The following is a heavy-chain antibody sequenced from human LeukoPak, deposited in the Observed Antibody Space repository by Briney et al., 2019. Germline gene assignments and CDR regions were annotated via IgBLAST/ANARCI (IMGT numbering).Heavy chain of an antibody. J-gene: IGHJ6*02. D-gene: IGHD3-10*01. CDR1: GFPFGTYW. CDR3: TRGGSGSYYNTYYNGLDA. V-gene: IGHV3-7*01. CDR2: IKQDESEE. Sequence: GSLSLSCAASGFPFGTYWMHWGRRAPGKGLEWVANIKQDESEEYYVDPVKGRFSISRDNTKNSLYLQMDSLRAEDTAVYFCTRGGSGSYYNTYYNGLDAWGQGTKVTVSS.